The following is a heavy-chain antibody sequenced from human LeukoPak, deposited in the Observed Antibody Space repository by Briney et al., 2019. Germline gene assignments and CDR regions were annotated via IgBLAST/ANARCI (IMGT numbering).Heavy chain of an antibody. CDR2: IYYRSQWKN. V-gene: IGHV6-1*01. J-gene: IGHJ4*02. D-gene: IGHD1-14*01. CDR3: VRDDPGPDTNFDY. CDR1: GASVSSNSAA. Sequence: SQILSLTFTISGASVSSNSAAWNWLRQSPSKGLEWLGRIYYRSQWKNDYAVSVRSRIIVNADTSKNQFPLQLNSVSPEDTAVYYCVRDDPGPDTNFDYWGQGILVTVSS.